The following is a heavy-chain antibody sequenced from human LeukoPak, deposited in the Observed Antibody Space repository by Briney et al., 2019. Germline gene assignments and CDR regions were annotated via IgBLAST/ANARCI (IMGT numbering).Heavy chain of an antibody. CDR2: IYHSGST. CDR3: ASPMLKDAFDI. Sequence: SETLSLTCTVSGGSISSGGYYWSWIRQPPGKGLEWIGYIYHSGSTYYNPSLKSRVTISVDRSKNQFSLKLSSVTAADTAVYYCASPMLKDAFDIWGQGTMVTVSS. V-gene: IGHV4-30-2*01. CDR1: GGSISSGGYY. J-gene: IGHJ3*02. D-gene: IGHD2-8*01.